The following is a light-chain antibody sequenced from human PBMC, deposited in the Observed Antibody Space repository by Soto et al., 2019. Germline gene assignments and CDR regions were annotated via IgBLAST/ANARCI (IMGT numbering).Light chain of an antibody. CDR3: TSYASRLSGFYV. CDR1: SSNIGAGYD. J-gene: IGLJ1*01. Sequence: QSVLTQPPSVSGATGQRVTISCTGSSSNIGAGYDVHWYQQLPGTAPQLLVYDTSNRPSGVPDRFAGSKSGTSSSLALNGLQAEDEADYYCTSYASRLSGFYVFGPGTKVTVL. CDR2: DTS. V-gene: IGLV1-40*01.